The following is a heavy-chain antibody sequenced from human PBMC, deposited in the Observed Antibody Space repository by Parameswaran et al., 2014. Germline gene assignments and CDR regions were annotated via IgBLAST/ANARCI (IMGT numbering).Heavy chain of an antibody. CDR3: AHRRRGPPTYLTAFDI. J-gene: IGHJ3*02. CDR2: IYWDDDK. V-gene: IGHV2-5*08. D-gene: IGHD2-8*01. Sequence: RWIRQPPGKALEWLALIYWDDDKRYSPSLKSRLTITKDTSKNQVVLTMTNMDPVDTATYYCAHRRRGPPTYLTAFDIWGQGTMVTVSS.